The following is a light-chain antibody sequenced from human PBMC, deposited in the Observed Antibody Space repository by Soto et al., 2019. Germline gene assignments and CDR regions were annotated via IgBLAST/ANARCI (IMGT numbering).Light chain of an antibody. CDR1: QSVSSSY. Sequence: EVVLTKSPCALSFCPGDRATLSCRASQSVSSSYVAWYQHIPGHTPRLLIYGASNRATGIPDRFSGSGSGTDFTLTISRLEPEDFAVYYCQQHGSSPWMFGQGTKVDIK. J-gene: IGKJ1*01. CDR3: QQHGSSPWM. CDR2: GAS. V-gene: IGKV3-20*01.